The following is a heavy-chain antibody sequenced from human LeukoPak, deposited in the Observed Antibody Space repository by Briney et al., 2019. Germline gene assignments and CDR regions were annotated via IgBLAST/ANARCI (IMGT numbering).Heavy chain of an antibody. CDR2: IYPGDSDT. J-gene: IGHJ6*02. V-gene: IGHV5-51*01. CDR3: ARGAAYGDYEALYYYYYGMDV. D-gene: IGHD4-17*01. Sequence: GESLKISCKGSGYSFTSYWIGWVRQMPGKGLEWMGIIYPGDSDTRYSPSFQGQVTISADKSISTAYLQWSSLKASDTAMYYCARGAAYGDYEALYYYYYGMDVWGQGTTVTVSS. CDR1: GYSFTSYW.